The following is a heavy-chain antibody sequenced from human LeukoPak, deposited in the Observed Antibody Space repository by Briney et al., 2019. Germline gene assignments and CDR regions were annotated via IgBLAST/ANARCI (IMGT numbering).Heavy chain of an antibody. CDR3: ARDADYDILTGNDY. CDR1: GFAFTNYA. CDR2: ISSSSSYI. J-gene: IGHJ4*02. Sequence: GGSLRLSCAASGFAFTNYAMSWVRQAPGKGLEWVSSISSSSSYIYYADSVKGRFTISRDNAKNSLYLQMNSLRAEDTAVYYCARDADYDILTGNDYWGQGTLVTVSS. V-gene: IGHV3-21*01. D-gene: IGHD3-9*01.